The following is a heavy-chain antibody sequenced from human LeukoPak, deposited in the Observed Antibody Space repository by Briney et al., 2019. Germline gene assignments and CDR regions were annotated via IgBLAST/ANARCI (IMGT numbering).Heavy chain of an antibody. CDR3: ATPGSYYYHFDY. CDR1: GGSFSGYN. D-gene: IGHD1-26*01. Sequence: SSETLSLTCAVYGGSFSGYNWSWIRQPPGKGLKWIGEINHSGSTNYNPSLKSRVTISVDTSKNQFSLKLSSVTAADTAVYYCATPGSYYYHFDYWGQGTLVTVSS. V-gene: IGHV4-34*01. CDR2: INHSGST. J-gene: IGHJ4*02.